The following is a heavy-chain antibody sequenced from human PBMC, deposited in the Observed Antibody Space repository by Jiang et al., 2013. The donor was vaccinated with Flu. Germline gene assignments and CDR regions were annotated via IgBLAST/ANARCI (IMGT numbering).Heavy chain of an antibody. CDR1: GYTFTGYY. CDR2: INPNSGGT. CDR3: ARDTVEYSGSSRGMDV. V-gene: IGHV1-2*02. D-gene: IGHD1-26*01. J-gene: IGHJ6*02. Sequence: GAEVKKPGASVKVSCKASGYTFTGYYMHWVRQAPGQGLEWMGWINPNSGGTNYAQKFQGRVTMTRDASISTAYMELSRLRSDDTAVYYCARDTVEYSGSSRGMDVWGQGTTVTVSS.